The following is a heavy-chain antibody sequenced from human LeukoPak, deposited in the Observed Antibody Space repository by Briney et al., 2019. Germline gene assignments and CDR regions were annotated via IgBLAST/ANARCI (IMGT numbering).Heavy chain of an antibody. CDR2: IYSSGNT. CDR1: GDSINIGGFY. D-gene: IGHD5-18*01. V-gene: IGHV4-31*03. Sequence: SETLSLTCTVSGDSINIGGFYWNWIRQHPGKGLEWIGYIYSSGNTYHNPSLKSRVIISLDTPKNQFSLNLSSVTAADTAVYYCARGAYTYGSAAFASWGQGTMVAVSS. CDR3: ARGAYTYGSAAFAS. J-gene: IGHJ3*02.